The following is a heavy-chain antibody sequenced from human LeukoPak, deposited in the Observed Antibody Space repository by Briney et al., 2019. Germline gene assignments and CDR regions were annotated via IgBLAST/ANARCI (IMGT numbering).Heavy chain of an antibody. CDR3: ARDKSADYGNPAFDI. Sequence: ASVKVSCKASGYTFTGYSIYWVRQTPGQKLEWMGWINPKTGTANNAQKFQGRVTMTRDTSISTAYMELSSLRSDDTAVYYCARDKSADYGNPAFDIWGQGTMVTVSS. CDR1: GYTFTGYS. CDR2: INPKTGTA. V-gene: IGHV1-2*02. D-gene: IGHD4-17*01. J-gene: IGHJ3*02.